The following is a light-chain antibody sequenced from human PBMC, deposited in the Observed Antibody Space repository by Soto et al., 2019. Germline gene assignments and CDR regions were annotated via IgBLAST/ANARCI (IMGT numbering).Light chain of an antibody. V-gene: IGKV1-5*02. CDR2: AAS. J-gene: IGKJ4*01. CDR3: QQLRMYPST. Sequence: DIQMTQSPSTLSASVGDRVTIICRASQTISSWLAWYQQKGGKAPKLLIYAASTLYGGVPSRFSGSGSGTDFALTITSLQAEDFATYYCQQLRMYPSTFGGGTKVEIK. CDR1: QTISSW.